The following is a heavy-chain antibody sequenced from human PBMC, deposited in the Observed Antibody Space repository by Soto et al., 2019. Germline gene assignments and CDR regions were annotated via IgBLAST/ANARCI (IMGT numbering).Heavy chain of an antibody. D-gene: IGHD2-2*01. CDR3: AHLDHCRGSICYTGLSDYFEY. CDR1: GFSLDTPGVG. J-gene: IGHJ4*02. Sequence: QITLKESGPTLLEPTQTLTLTCTFSGFSLDTPGVGVAWIRQPPGKALEWLALTYWDDDKRYRPSPRSSLTNTRDTSKTQVVLTMTNVHPVDTATYYCAHLDHCRGSICYTGLSDYFEYWGQGTLVTVSS. V-gene: IGHV2-5*02. CDR2: TYWDDDK.